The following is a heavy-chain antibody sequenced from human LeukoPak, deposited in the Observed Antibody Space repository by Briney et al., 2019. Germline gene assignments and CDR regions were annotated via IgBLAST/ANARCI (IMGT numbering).Heavy chain of an antibody. CDR3: AKDPGTNWGFSLFDY. V-gene: IGHV3-23*01. D-gene: IGHD7-27*01. CDR2: ISGSGGST. Sequence: GGSLRLSCAASGFTFSSYAKSWVRQAPGKGLEWVSAISGSGGSTYYADSVKGRFTISRDNSKNTLYLQMNSLRAEDTAVYYCAKDPGTNWGFSLFDYWGQGTLVTVSS. CDR1: GFTFSSYA. J-gene: IGHJ4*02.